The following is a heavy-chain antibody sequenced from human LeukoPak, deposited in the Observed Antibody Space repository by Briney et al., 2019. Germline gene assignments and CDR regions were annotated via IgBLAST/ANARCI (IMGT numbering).Heavy chain of an antibody. Sequence: PSETLSLTCAVYGGSFSGYYWSWIRQPPGKGLEWIGEINHSGSTNYNPSLKSRVPISVETSKNQFSLKLSSVTAADTAVYFCARXGYLXAHSVDYWGQGTLVTVSS. CDR3: ARXGYLXAHSVDY. V-gene: IGHV4-34*01. D-gene: IGHD1-1*01. CDR2: INHSGST. J-gene: IGHJ4*02. CDR1: GGSFSGYY.